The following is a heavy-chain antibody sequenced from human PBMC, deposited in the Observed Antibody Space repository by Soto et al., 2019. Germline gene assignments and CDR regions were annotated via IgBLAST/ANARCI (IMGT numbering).Heavy chain of an antibody. CDR1: GFTFSSYA. Sequence: GGSLRLSCAASGFTFSSYAMHWVRQAPGKGLEYVSAISSNGGSTYYANSVKGRFTISRDNSKNTLYLQMGSLRAEDMAVYYCARDMDYDFWSGRGGYYYYMDVWGKGTTVTVSS. CDR3: ARDMDYDFWSGRGGYYYYMDV. J-gene: IGHJ6*03. V-gene: IGHV3-64*01. D-gene: IGHD3-3*01. CDR2: ISSNGGST.